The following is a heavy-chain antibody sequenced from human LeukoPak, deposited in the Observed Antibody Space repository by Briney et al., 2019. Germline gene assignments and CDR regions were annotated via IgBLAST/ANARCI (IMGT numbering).Heavy chain of an antibody. J-gene: IGHJ4*02. CDR1: GFTFSSYG. CDR3: AKDDSSDWYYFDY. D-gene: IGHD6-19*01. CDR2: IPYDGSNK. Sequence: GGSLRLSCAASGFTFSSYGMHGVRQAPGKGLEWVAFIPYDGSNKYYADSVKGRFTISRDNSKNTLYLQMNSLRAEDTAVYYCAKDDSSDWYYFDYWGQGTLVTVSS. V-gene: IGHV3-30*02.